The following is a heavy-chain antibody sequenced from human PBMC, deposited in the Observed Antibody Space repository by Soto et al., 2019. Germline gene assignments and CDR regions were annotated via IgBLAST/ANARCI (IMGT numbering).Heavy chain of an antibody. V-gene: IGHV3-11*01. CDR3: ARGQTGRYSGFLDHAFDI. CDR1: GFTFSDYY. D-gene: IGHD5-12*01. Sequence: GGSLRLSCAASGFTFSDYYMSWIRQAPGKGLEWVSYSSSSGRTIYYADSVKGRFTISRDNAQNSLYLQMNSLGAGDTALYYCARGQTGRYSGFLDHAFDIWGQGTMVTVSS. CDR2: SSSSGRTI. J-gene: IGHJ3*02.